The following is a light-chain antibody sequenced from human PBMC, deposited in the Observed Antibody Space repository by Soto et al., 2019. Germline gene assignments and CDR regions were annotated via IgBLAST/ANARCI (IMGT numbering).Light chain of an antibody. J-gene: IGLJ2*01. Sequence: QSVLTQPPSASGSPGQSVTISCTGTSSDVGGYNYVSWYQQHPGKAPKLIIYEVSQRPSGVPDRFSGSRSGXTASLTVSGLQAEDEADYYCSSYAGSNNLGVFGGGTKLTVL. V-gene: IGLV2-8*01. CDR3: SSYAGSNNLGV. CDR2: EVS. CDR1: SSDVGGYNY.